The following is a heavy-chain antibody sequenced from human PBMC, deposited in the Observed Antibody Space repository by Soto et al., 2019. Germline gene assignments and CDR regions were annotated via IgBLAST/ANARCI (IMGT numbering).Heavy chain of an antibody. D-gene: IGHD6-19*01. J-gene: IGHJ4*02. Sequence: EVQLLESGGGLVQPGGSLRLSCAASGFTFSSYAMSWVRQAPGKGLEWVSAISGSGGSTYYADSVKGRFTISRDNSKNTLYLQMNSLRAEDSAVYYCAKVTLSSGWYNDYWGQGTLVTVSS. CDR3: AKVTLSSGWYNDY. CDR2: ISGSGGST. CDR1: GFTFSSYA. V-gene: IGHV3-23*01.